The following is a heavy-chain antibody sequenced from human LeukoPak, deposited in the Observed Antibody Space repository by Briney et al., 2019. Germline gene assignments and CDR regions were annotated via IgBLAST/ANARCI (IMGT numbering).Heavy chain of an antibody. CDR2: ISDGGSFT. Sequence: PGGSLRLSCAASGFTFSYYGMSWVRQAPGKGLEWVSTISDGGSFTYYADSVKGRFTISRDNSKNTLFLQMNTLRAEDTAVYYCAKSRGSGSNMARGVNFDYWGQGTLVTVSS. CDR1: GFTFSYYG. CDR3: AKSRGSGSNMARGVNFDY. J-gene: IGHJ4*02. D-gene: IGHD3-10*01. V-gene: IGHV3-23*01.